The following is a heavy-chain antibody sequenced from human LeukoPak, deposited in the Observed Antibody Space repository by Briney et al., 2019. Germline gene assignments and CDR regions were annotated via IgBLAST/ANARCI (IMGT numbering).Heavy chain of an antibody. V-gene: IGHV3-21*05. J-gene: IGHJ1*01. CDR2: ISSASSYT. CDR1: GFTFSNYA. Sequence: GGSLRLSCEASGCTSGFTFSNYAMNWVRQALEKGLERISYISSASSYTNYAGSVKGRFTISTDNANNSLFLKMNSLRAEDTAVYYCARALMVSLGYDSRGYSQDWGQGTLVSVSS. D-gene: IGHD3-22*01. CDR3: ARALMVSLGYDSRGYSQD.